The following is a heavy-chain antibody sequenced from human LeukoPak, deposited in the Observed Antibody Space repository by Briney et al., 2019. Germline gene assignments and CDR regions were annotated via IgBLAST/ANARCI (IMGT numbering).Heavy chain of an antibody. CDR1: GGSMSSTNYY. CDR3: ARHVYGRATVTRSLLDY. Sequence: SETLSLTCTVSGGSMSSTNYYWGWIRQPPGKGLEWIGSIYNSGNTYYNPSLKSRVTISVDTSKNQFSLKLSSVTAADTAVYYCARHVYGRATVTRSLLDYWGQGTLVTVSS. V-gene: IGHV4-39*01. CDR2: IYNSGNT. D-gene: IGHD4-11*01. J-gene: IGHJ4*02.